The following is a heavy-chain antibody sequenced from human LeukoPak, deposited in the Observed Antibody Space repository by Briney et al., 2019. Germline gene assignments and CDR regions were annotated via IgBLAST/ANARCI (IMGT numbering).Heavy chain of an antibody. CDR3: ARAYSSSWYVFEPDWFDP. V-gene: IGHV4-39*07. Sequence: PSETLSLTCAVSGGSISSGAYSWSWIRQPPGKGLEWIGSIYHSGSTYYNPSLKSRLTMSVDTSKNQFSLKLKSVTAADTAVYYCARAYSSSWYVFEPDWFDPWGQGTLVAVSS. D-gene: IGHD6-13*01. J-gene: IGHJ5*02. CDR2: IYHSGST. CDR1: GGSISSGAYS.